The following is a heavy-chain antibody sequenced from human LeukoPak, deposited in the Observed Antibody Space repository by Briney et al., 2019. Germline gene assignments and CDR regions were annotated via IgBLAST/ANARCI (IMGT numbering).Heavy chain of an antibody. Sequence: GGSLRLSCAASGFTFSSYAMSWVRQAPGKGLEWVAAISNSGGDTFYSDSGKGQFTIARDNSKNTLYLQMNSLRVDDTAVYYCAQQLGYCSGGTCYFTYWGQGTLVTVSS. D-gene: IGHD2-15*01. CDR1: GFTFSSYA. J-gene: IGHJ1*01. CDR2: ISNSGGDT. V-gene: IGHV3-23*01. CDR3: AQQLGYCSGGTCYFTY.